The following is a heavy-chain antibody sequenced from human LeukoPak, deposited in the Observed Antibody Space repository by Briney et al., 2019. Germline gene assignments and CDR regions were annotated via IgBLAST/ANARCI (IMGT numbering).Heavy chain of an antibody. CDR1: GGSISSYY. Sequence: PSETLSLTCTVSGGSISSYYWSWIRQPPGKGLEWIGYIYYSGSTNYNPSLKSRVTISVDTSKNQFSLNLSSVTAADTAVYYCARECYDSTGYSPDWFDSWGQGTLVTVSS. D-gene: IGHD3-22*01. CDR2: IYYSGST. V-gene: IGHV4-59*12. J-gene: IGHJ5*01. CDR3: ARECYDSTGYSPDWFDS.